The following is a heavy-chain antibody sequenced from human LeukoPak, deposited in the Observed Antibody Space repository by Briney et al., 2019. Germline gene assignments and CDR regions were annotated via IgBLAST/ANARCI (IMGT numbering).Heavy chain of an antibody. D-gene: IGHD2-15*01. V-gene: IGHV1-46*01. CDR2: INPSGGST. Sequence: ASVKVSCKASGYTFTSYYMHWVRQAPGQGLEWMGIINPSGGSTSYARKFQGRVTMTRDTSTSTVYMELSSLRSEDTAVYYCAREPSCSGGSCYSDEGDAFDIWGQGTMVTVSS. J-gene: IGHJ3*02. CDR1: GYTFTSYY. CDR3: AREPSCSGGSCYSDEGDAFDI.